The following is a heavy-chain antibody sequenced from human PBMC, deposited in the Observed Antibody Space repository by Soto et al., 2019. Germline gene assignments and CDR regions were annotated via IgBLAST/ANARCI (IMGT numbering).Heavy chain of an antibody. Sequence: SVKVSCKAPGFSFTSTAVQWVRQARGQRLEWIGWIVVGSGNTNYAQKFQERVTITRDVSTSTAYMELSSLRSEDTAVYYCAADRPPGYWGQGTLVTVSS. CDR2: IVVGSGNT. V-gene: IGHV1-58*01. CDR1: GFSFTSTA. J-gene: IGHJ4*02. CDR3: AADRPPGY.